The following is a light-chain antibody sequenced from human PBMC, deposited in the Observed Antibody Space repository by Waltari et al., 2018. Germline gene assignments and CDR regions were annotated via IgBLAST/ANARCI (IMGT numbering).Light chain of an antibody. CDR3: QQCYTFPYT. Sequence: DIVMTQSPDSLAVSLGARATINCKSIQSVLSSSNNKNYVGWYQQKHGQTPKLLISWASTRESGVPDRFSGSGSGTDFTLTISSLQAEDVAVYYCQQCYTFPYTFGQGTKLEIK. J-gene: IGKJ2*01. CDR2: WAS. V-gene: IGKV4-1*01. CDR1: QSVLSSSNNKNY.